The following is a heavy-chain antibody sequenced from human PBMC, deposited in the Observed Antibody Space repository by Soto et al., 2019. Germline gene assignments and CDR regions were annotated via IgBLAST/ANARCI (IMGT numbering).Heavy chain of an antibody. CDR2: INPNSGGT. CDR1: GYTFTGYY. J-gene: IGHJ6*03. V-gene: IGHV1-2*04. D-gene: IGHD3-10*01. CDR3: ARASTHYGSGSYYNMGPYYYMDV. Sequence: ASVKVSCKASGYTFTGYYMHWVRQAPGQGLEWMGWINPNSGGTNYAQKFQGWVTMTRDTSISTAYMELSRLRSDDTAVYYCARASTHYGSGSYYNMGPYYYMDVWGKGTTVTVSS.